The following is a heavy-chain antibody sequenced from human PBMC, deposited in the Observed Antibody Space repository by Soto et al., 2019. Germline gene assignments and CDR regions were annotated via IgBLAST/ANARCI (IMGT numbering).Heavy chain of an antibody. J-gene: IGHJ6*02. CDR3: AREVVAVAGPYYYYGMDV. CDR2: TYYRSKWYN. CDR1: GDSVSINSAA. D-gene: IGHD6-19*01. V-gene: IGHV6-1*01. Sequence: SQTLSLTCAISGDSVSINSAAWNWIRQSPSRGLEWLGRTYYRSKWYNDYAVSVKSRITINPDTSKNQFSLQLNSVTPEDTAVYYCAREVVAVAGPYYYYGMDVWGQGTTVTVSS.